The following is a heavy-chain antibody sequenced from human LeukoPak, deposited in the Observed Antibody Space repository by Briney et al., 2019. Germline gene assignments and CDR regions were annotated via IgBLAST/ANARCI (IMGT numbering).Heavy chain of an antibody. J-gene: IGHJ4*02. Sequence: PAGSLRLSCAASGFTVNTYYMTWVSQAPGKRLECVSKTYTGGSTYYAHSVKGGFTVYRDNSKNTLYLQMNSLRAEDTAMYYCARGLGYCTSTTCLLPFDYWGQGTLVTVSS. V-gene: IGHV3-53*01. CDR2: TYTGGST. CDR1: GFTVNTYY. CDR3: ARGLGYCTSTTCLLPFDY. D-gene: IGHD2-2*01.